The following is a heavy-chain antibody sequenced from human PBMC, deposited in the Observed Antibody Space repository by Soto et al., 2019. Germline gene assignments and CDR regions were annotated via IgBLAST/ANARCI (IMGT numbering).Heavy chain of an antibody. D-gene: IGHD2-2*01. CDR3: SKGSSASCPCYFDC. J-gene: IGHJ4*02. CDR2: ITGSGGST. Sequence: EVQLLESGGGLVQPGGSLRLSCTASGFTFSSYAMSWVRQTPGKGLEWVSAITGSGGSTYYADSVKGRFTISRDNSKNPLYLQLSPLGAEATAVYYCSKGSSASCPCYFDCWGQGTLVTVSS. CDR1: GFTFSSYA. V-gene: IGHV3-23*01.